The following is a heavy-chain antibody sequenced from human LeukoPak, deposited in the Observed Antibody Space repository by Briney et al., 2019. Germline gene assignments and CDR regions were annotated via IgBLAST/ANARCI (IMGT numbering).Heavy chain of an antibody. J-gene: IGHJ4*02. CDR2: IYHTGTT. Sequence: SETLSLTCTLSRGSIMTTHWWSWVRQPPGRGLEWIGEIYHTGTTNYSPSLKSRLTISVDQSRNQFSLRLSSVTAADTATYYCAAWGVDYGGNFDYSDYWGQGILVTVSS. D-gene: IGHD4-23*01. CDR1: RGSIMTTHW. V-gene: IGHV4-4*02. CDR3: AAWGVDYGGNFDYSDY.